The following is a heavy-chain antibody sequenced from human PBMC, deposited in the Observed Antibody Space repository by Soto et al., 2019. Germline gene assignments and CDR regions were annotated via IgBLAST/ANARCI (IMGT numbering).Heavy chain of an antibody. Sequence: EVQLLESGGGLVQPGGSLRLSCAASGFTFSSYAMSWVRQAPGKGLEWVSAISGSGGSTYYADSVKGRFTISRDNSKNTLYLQMNRLRAEDTAVYYCAKDRRKDIVVVVAATLPPDYGMDVWGQGTTVTVSS. CDR2: ISGSGGST. V-gene: IGHV3-23*01. J-gene: IGHJ6*02. CDR3: AKDRRKDIVVVVAATLPPDYGMDV. D-gene: IGHD2-15*01. CDR1: GFTFSSYA.